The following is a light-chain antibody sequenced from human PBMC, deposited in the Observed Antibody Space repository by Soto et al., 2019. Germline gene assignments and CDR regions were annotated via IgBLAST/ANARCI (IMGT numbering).Light chain of an antibody. J-gene: IGLJ1*01. CDR3: CSYAGSYGGV. V-gene: IGLV2-11*01. CDR2: DVS. Sequence: QLVLTQPRSVSGSPGQSVTISCTGTSSDVGGYNYVSWYQQHPGKAPKLMIYDVSKRPSGVPDRFSGSKSGNTASLTISGLQAEDEADYYCCSYAGSYGGVFGTGTKLTVL. CDR1: SSDVGGYNY.